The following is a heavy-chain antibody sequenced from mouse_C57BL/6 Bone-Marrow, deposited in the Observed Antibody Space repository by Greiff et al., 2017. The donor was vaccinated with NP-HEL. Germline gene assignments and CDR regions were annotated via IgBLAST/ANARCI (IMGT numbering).Heavy chain of an antibody. CDR2: FYPGSGSI. V-gene: IGHV1-62-2*01. CDR3: ARLGDYFGSSYGYFDV. D-gene: IGHD1-1*01. CDR1: GYTFTEYT. Sequence: QVQLQQSGAELVKPGASVKLSCKASGYTFTEYTIHWVKQRSGQGLEWIGWFYPGSGSIKYNEKLKDKATLTADKSSITVYLDLNRFTSEDSAVYFCARLGDYFGSSYGYFDVWGTGTTVTVSS. J-gene: IGHJ1*03.